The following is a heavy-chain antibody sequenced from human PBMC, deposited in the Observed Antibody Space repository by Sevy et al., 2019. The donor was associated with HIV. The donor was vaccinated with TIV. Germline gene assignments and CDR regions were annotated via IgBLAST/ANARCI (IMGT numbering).Heavy chain of an antibody. CDR2: ISGFNNYI. CDR1: GFTFSTYS. CDR3: ARGASSGWDYFDY. D-gene: IGHD6-19*01. J-gene: IGHJ4*02. V-gene: IGHV3-21*01. Sequence: GGSLRLSCAASGFTFSTYSMSWVRQATGKGLEWVSYISGFNNYIYYADSLRGRFTISRDNAKNSLYLQMNNLRAEDTAVYYCARGASSGWDYFDYWGQGTLVTVSS.